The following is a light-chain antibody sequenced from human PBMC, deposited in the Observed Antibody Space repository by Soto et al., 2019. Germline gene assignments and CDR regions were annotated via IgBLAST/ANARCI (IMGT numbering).Light chain of an antibody. J-gene: IGKJ1*01. Sequence: DIQMTQSPSTLSASVGDTVTITCRASQSVGRWLAWYQQKPGKAPRLLIYEASSLESGVPSRFSGSGSGTEFTLTISSLQPDDFATYYCQQYNSYSWTFGQGTKVEIK. CDR1: QSVGRW. CDR3: QQYNSYSWT. CDR2: EAS. V-gene: IGKV1-5*03.